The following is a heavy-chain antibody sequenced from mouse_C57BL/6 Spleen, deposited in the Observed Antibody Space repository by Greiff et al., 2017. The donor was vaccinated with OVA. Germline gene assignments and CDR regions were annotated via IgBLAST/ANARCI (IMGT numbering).Heavy chain of an antibody. CDR3: ARDSQFAY. CDR1: GFTFSSYA. CDR2: ISDGGSYT. V-gene: IGHV5-4*01. J-gene: IGHJ3*01. Sequence: EVKLVESGGGLVKPGGSLKLSCAASGFTFSSYAMSWVRQTPEKRLEWVATISDGGSYTYYPDNVKGRFTISRDNAKNNQYLQMSHLKSEDTAMYYCARDSQFAYWGQGTLVTVSA.